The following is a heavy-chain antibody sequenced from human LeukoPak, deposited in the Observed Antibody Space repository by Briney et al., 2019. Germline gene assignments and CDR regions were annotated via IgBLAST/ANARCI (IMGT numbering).Heavy chain of an antibody. CDR1: GYSLTNYW. D-gene: IGHD3-10*01. J-gene: IGHJ3*01. CDR2: IYPGDSDS. Sequence: GAALIISCDCSGYSLTNYWLGGVRPMPRKGVEWMGIIYPGDSDSRYNPSFQGQFTISADKSISTAYRQWSSLKASDTARYYCAKSGQYHYGSGSYYNAFDFWGRGTMVTVSS. CDR3: AKSGQYHYGSGSYYNAFDF. V-gene: IGHV5-51*01.